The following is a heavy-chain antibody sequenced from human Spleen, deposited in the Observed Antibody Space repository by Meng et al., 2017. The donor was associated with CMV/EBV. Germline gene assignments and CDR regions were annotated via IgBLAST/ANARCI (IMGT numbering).Heavy chain of an antibody. V-gene: IGHV3-9*01. Sequence: SLKISCAASGFTFDDYAMHWVRQAPGKGLEWVSGISWNSGSIGYADSVKGRFTISRDNAKNSLYLQMNSLRAEDTAVYYCARDSLRDFWSGYFNGMDVWGQGTTVTVSS. CDR2: ISWNSGSI. J-gene: IGHJ6*02. CDR3: ARDSLRDFWSGYFNGMDV. D-gene: IGHD3-3*01. CDR1: GFTFDDYA.